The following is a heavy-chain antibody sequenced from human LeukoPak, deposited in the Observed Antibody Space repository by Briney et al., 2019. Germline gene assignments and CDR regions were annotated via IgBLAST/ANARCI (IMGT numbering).Heavy chain of an antibody. J-gene: IGHJ4*02. CDR1: GFTFSNYN. CDR3: ARDPRYYYDDSAYYGRPLDY. D-gene: IGHD3-22*01. V-gene: IGHV3-21*01. Sequence: PGVSLRLSCAASGFTFSNYNMNWVRQAPGKGLEWVSSITSSSNYMYYEDSVKGRFTISRDNAKNSLYLQMNSLRAEDTAVYYCARDPRYYYDDSAYYGRPLDYWGQGTLVTVSS. CDR2: ITSSSNYM.